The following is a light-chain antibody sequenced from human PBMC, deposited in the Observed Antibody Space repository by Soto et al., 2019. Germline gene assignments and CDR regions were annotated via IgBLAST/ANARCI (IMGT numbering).Light chain of an antibody. Sequence: EIVLTQSPGTLSLSPGERATLSCRASQSVSSSYLAWYQQKPGQAPRLLIYGASSRATGTPDRFSGSGSGTDFALTISRLEPEDFAVYYCQQFGSSPLLTFGPGTKVDVK. CDR3: QQFGSSPLLT. V-gene: IGKV3-20*01. CDR1: QSVSSSY. J-gene: IGKJ3*01. CDR2: GAS.